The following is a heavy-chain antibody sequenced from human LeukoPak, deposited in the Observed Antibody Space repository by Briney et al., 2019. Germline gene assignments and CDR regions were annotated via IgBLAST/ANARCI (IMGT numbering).Heavy chain of an antibody. D-gene: IGHD3-3*01. CDR2: ISYDGSNK. CDR1: GFTFSSYA. J-gene: IGHJ6*02. Sequence: GGSLRLSCAASGFTFSSYAMYWVRQAPGKGLEWVAVISYDGSNKYYADSVKGRFTISRDNSKNTLYLQMNSLRAEDTAVYYCARETYDFWSGYSGMDVWGQGTTVTVSS. CDR3: ARETYDFWSGYSGMDV. V-gene: IGHV3-30*04.